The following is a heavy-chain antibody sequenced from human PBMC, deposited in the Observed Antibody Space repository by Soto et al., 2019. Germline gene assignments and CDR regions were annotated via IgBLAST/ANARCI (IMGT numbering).Heavy chain of an antibody. D-gene: IGHD5-12*01. J-gene: IGHJ4*02. CDR1: GFTFSDSA. Sequence: GGSLRLSCTASGFTFSDSAMTWVRQAPGKGLEWVSAISSTGSSTYYAESVKGRFTISRDNSKSTLYLQMNSLRAEDTATYYCAKGAEGYVVSSLDYWGQGTLVTVSS. V-gene: IGHV3-23*05. CDR3: AKGAEGYVVSSLDY. CDR2: ISSTGSST.